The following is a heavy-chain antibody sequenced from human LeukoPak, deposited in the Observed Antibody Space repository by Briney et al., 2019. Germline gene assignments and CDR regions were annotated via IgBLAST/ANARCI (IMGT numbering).Heavy chain of an antibody. D-gene: IGHD3-3*01. V-gene: IGHV4-39*07. CDR2: IYYSGST. J-gene: IGHJ4*02. CDR3: ARAVVTIFGVVTYYFDY. CDR1: GGSISSSSYS. Sequence: SETLSLTCTLAGGSISSSSYSRGWFRPPPGKGLEWVGSIYYSGSTNYNPSLKCRVTIYVSASKNQFSMKLSSVTAADTAVYYCARAVVTIFGVVTYYFDYWGQGTLVTVSS.